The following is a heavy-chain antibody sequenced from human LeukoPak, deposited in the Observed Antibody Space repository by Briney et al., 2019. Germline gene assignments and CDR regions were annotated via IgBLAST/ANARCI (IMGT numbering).Heavy chain of an antibody. Sequence: ASVKVSCKASGYTFTSYDINWVRQATGQGLEWMGWMNPNSGNTGYAQKFQGRVTITRNTSISTAYMELSSLRSEDTAVYYCARASVDWWTRYYFDYWGQGTLVTVSS. D-gene: IGHD2-8*02. CDR3: ARASVDWWTRYYFDY. J-gene: IGHJ4*02. CDR1: GYTFTSYD. CDR2: MNPNSGNT. V-gene: IGHV1-8*03.